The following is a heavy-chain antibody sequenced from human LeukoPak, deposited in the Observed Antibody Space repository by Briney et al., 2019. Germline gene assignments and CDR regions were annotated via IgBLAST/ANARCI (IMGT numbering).Heavy chain of an antibody. V-gene: IGHV1-69*04. CDR3: AREVGASNWFDP. CDR1: RGTFSSYA. J-gene: IGHJ5*02. D-gene: IGHD1-26*01. Sequence: SVKVSCKASRGTFSSYAISWVRQAPGQGLEWMGRIIPILGIANYAQKFQGRVTITADKSTSTAYMELSSLRSEDTAVYYCAREVGASNWFDPWGRGTLVTVSS. CDR2: IIPILGIA.